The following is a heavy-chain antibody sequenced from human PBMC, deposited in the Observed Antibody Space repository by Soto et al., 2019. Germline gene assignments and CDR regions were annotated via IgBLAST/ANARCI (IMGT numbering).Heavy chain of an antibody. D-gene: IGHD3-3*01. CDR3: AHRVLRTVFGLVTTTAIYFDF. Sequence: QITLNESGPPVVRPTETLTLTCRFSGFSLTTSGVGVGWIRQSPGKAPEWLALIYWDDDKRYCASLKSILTITKDISKNQVVLTVSDLDPTDTATYYCAHRVLRTVFGLVTTTAIYFDFWGQGTPVAVSS. CDR2: IYWDDDK. V-gene: IGHV2-5*02. CDR1: GFSLTTSGVG. J-gene: IGHJ4*02.